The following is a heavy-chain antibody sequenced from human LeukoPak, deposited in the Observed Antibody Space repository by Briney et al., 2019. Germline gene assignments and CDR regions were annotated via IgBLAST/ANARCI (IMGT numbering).Heavy chain of an antibody. CDR1: GFTLSDFW. D-gene: IGHD5-24*01. Sequence: GGSLRLSCAASGFTLSDFWMTWVRQAPGEGLEWVANIEPAGSETYYVDPVKGRFTISRDNSKNTLYLQMNSLRAEDTAVYYSAKEMATITFDYWGQGTLVTVSS. V-gene: IGHV3-7*03. J-gene: IGHJ4*02. CDR2: IEPAGSET. CDR3: AKEMATITFDY.